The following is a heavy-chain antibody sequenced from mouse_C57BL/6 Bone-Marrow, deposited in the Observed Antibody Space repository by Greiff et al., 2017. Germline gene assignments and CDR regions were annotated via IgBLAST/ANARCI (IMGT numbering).Heavy chain of an antibody. D-gene: IGHD3-3*01. J-gene: IGHJ1*03. CDR1: GYTFTSYW. CDR3: LRGYFDV. CDR2: IDPSDSYT. Sequence: VQLQQPGAELVRPGTSVKLSCKASGYTFTSYWMHWVKQRPGQGLEWIGVIDPSDSYTNYNQKFKGKATLTVDTSSSTAYMQLSSLTSEDSAVYYCLRGYFDVWGRGTAVTVSA. V-gene: IGHV1-59*01.